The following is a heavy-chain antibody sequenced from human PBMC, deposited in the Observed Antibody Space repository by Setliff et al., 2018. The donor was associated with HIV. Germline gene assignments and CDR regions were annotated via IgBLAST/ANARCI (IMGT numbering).Heavy chain of an antibody. Sequence: ASVKVSCKASGYTFTRYGISWVRQAPGQGLEWMGWISANNGNTNYAQKLQDRVTMTTNTSTSTAYMELRSLRSDDTAVYYCARHASTWYYESSGPHFDYWGQGTLVTVSS. CDR3: ARHASTWYYESSGPHFDY. D-gene: IGHD3-22*01. CDR1: GYTFTRYG. J-gene: IGHJ4*02. V-gene: IGHV1-18*01. CDR2: ISANNGNT.